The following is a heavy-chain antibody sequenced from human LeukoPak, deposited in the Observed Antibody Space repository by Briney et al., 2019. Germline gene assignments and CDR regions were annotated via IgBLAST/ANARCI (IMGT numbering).Heavy chain of an antibody. CDR1: GGSISSYY. V-gene: IGHV4-59*08. CDR3: ARPMIVVAWGAFDI. Sequence: SETLSLTCTVSGGSISSYYWSWIRQPPGKGLEWIGYIYYSGSTNYNPSLKSRVTISVDTSKNQFSLKLSSVTAADTAVYYCARPMIVVAWGAFDIWGQGTMVTVSS. J-gene: IGHJ3*02. CDR2: IYYSGST. D-gene: IGHD3-22*01.